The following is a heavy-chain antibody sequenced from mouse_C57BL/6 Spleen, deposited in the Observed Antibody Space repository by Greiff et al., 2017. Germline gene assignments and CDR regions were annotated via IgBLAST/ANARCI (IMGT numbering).Heavy chain of an antibody. CDR2: ISSCSSTI. J-gene: IGHJ2*01. CDR1: GFTFSDYG. D-gene: IGHD2-14*01. Sequence: EVQLQESGGGLVKPGGSLKLSCAASGFTFSDYGMHWVRQAPVQGLEWVAYISSCSSTIYYADTVKGRFTISRDNAKNPLFLQMTSLRAEDTAMYYCARREGTRADYWGQGTTLTVSS. V-gene: IGHV5-17*01. CDR3: ARREGTRADY.